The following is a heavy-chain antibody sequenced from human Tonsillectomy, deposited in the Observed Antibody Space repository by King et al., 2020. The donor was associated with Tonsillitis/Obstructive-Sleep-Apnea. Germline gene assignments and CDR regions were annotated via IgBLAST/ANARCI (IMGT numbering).Heavy chain of an antibody. V-gene: IGHV1-69*10. CDR1: GGTFSSYA. J-gene: IGHJ4*02. Sequence: QLVQSGAEVKKPGSSVKVSCKASGGTFSSYAISWVRQAPGQGLEWMGGIIPILGIANYAQKFQGRVTITADKSTSTAYMELSSLRSEDTAVYYCAREEDGDYGWGVDYWGQGTLVTVSS. CDR2: IIPILGIA. D-gene: IGHD4-17*01. CDR3: AREEDGDYGWGVDY.